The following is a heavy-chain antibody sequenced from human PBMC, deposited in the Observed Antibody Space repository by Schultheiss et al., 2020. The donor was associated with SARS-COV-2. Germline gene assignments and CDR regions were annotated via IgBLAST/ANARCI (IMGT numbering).Heavy chain of an antibody. V-gene: IGHV3-11*06. CDR3: ARDKFRTTSGPWFDP. Sequence: GGSLRLSCAASGFTFSDYYMSWIRQAPGKGLEWVSYISSSSSYTNYADSVKGRFTISRDNAKNSLYLQMNSLRAEDTAVYYCARDKFRTTSGPWFDPWGQGTLVTVSS. CDR2: ISSSSSYT. CDR1: GFTFSDYY. J-gene: IGHJ5*02. D-gene: IGHD1-14*01.